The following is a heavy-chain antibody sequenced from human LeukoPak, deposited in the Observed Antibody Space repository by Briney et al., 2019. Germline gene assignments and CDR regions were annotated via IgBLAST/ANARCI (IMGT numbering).Heavy chain of an antibody. CDR3: ARAAEDAAAGSSGGYDYGLDV. CDR2: INPNTGDT. CDR1: GYTIMGHY. Sequence: ASVKVSCKASGYTIMGHYMHWVRQGPGQGLEWMGWINPNTGDTKSAPRFQGRVTMTRDTSINSAYMGLTKLTSDDSAVYFCARAAEDAAAGSSGGYDYGLDVWGQGATVTVSS. J-gene: IGHJ6*01. D-gene: IGHD6-13*01. V-gene: IGHV1-2*02.